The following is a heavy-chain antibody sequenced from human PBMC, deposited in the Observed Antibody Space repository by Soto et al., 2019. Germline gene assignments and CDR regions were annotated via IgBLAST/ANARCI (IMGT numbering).Heavy chain of an antibody. J-gene: IGHJ4*02. CDR2: IIPILGIA. V-gene: IGHV1-69*04. CDR3: ARDVQYGDYESYFEY. D-gene: IGHD4-17*01. CDR1: VGTFSIYP. Sequence: SSLNVYRKTSVGTFSIYPISRGRHATRQGLEWMGRIIPILGIANYAQKFQGRVTITADKSTSTAYMELSSLRSEDTAVYYCARDVQYGDYESYFEYWGQGTLVTVFS.